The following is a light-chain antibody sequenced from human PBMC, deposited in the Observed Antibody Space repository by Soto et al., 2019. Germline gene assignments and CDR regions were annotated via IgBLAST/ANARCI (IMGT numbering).Light chain of an antibody. CDR2: EGS. J-gene: IGLJ2*01. CDR1: SSDVGSYNL. Sequence: QSALTQPASVSGSPGQSITISCTGTSSDVGSYNLVSWYQQHPGKAPKLMIYEGSKRPSGVSNRFSGSKSGNTASLTISGLQAEDDADYYCCSYAGSIVVFGGGTKLTVL. CDR3: CSYAGSIVV. V-gene: IGLV2-23*01.